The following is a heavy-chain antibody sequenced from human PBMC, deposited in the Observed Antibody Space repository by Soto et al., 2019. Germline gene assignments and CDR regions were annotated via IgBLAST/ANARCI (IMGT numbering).Heavy chain of an antibody. CDR3: ARVYMVRGAIIRYFDY. V-gene: IGHV4-4*02. CDR2: IYHSGST. D-gene: IGHD3-10*01. Sequence: QVQLQESGPGLVKPSGTLSLTCAVSGGSISSSNWWSWVRQPPGKGLEWIGKIYHSGSTNYNPSLKSRVTISVDKYKNQFSLKLSSVTAAETAVYYCARVYMVRGAIIRYFDYWGQGTLVTVSS. CDR1: GGSISSSNW. J-gene: IGHJ4*02.